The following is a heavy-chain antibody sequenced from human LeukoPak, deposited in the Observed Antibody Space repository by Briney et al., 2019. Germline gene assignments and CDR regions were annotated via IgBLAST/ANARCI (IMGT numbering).Heavy chain of an antibody. CDR2: MNPNSGNT. Sequence: ASVKVSCKASGYTFTGYDINWVRQATGQGLGWMGWMNPNSGNTGYAQKFQGRVTMTRNTSISTAYMEVSSLTSEDTAVYYCARTCSGTSCADFDYWGQGSLVTVSS. J-gene: IGHJ4*02. V-gene: IGHV1-8*01. CDR1: GYTFTGYD. CDR3: ARTCSGTSCADFDY. D-gene: IGHD2-2*01.